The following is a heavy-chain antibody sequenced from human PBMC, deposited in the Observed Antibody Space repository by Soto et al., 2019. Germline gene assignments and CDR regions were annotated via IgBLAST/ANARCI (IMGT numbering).Heavy chain of an antibody. Sequence: SETLSLTCTVPGGSVSSGSYYWSWIRQPPGKGLEWIGYIYYSGSTNYNPSLKSRVTISVDTSKNQFSLKLSSVTAADTAVYYCARLFRYHEWELAYNWFDPWGQGTLVTSPQ. J-gene: IGHJ5*02. CDR1: GGSVSSGSYY. V-gene: IGHV4-61*01. CDR3: ARLFRYHEWELAYNWFDP. D-gene: IGHD1-26*01. CDR2: IYYSGST.